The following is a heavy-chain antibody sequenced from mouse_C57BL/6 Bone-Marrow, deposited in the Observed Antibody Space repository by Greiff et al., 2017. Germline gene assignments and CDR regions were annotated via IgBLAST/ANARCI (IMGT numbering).Heavy chain of an antibody. D-gene: IGHD1-1*01. Sequence: QVQLQQPGAELVRPGSSVKLSCKASGYTFTSYWMDWVKQRPVQGLEWIGNIYPSDSETHYNQKFKDKATLTVDKSSSTAYMKLSSLTSEDSAVYYCARITTVVDTSYYIDYWGQGTTLTGSS. CDR2: IYPSDSET. CDR1: GYTFTSYW. J-gene: IGHJ2*01. V-gene: IGHV1-61*01. CDR3: ARITTVVDTSYYIDY.